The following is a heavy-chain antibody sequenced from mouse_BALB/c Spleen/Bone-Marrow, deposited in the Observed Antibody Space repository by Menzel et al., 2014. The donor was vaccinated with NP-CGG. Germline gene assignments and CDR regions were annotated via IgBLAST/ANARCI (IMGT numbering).Heavy chain of an antibody. CDR3: ARELGRGYYFDY. J-gene: IGHJ2*01. D-gene: IGHD4-1*01. Sequence: VQLQQSGSVLVRPGASVKLSCKASGYTFTSSWMHCAKQRPGQGLEWIGEIHPNSGNTNYNEKFKGKATLTVDTSSSTAYVDLSSLTSEDSAVYYCARELGRGYYFDYWGQGTTLTVSS. CDR1: GYTFTSSW. CDR2: IHPNSGNT. V-gene: IGHV1S130*01.